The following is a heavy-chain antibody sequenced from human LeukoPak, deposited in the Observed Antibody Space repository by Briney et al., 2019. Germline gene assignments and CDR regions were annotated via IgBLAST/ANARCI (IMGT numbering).Heavy chain of an antibody. D-gene: IGHD3-10*01. CDR2: IYYSGST. CDR3: ARAVGYGGSGRLLYNWFDP. CDR1: GGSISSSSYY. Sequence: SETLSLTCTVSGGSISSSSYYWGWIRQPPGKGLEWIGSIYYSGSTYYNPSLKSRVTISVDTSKNQFSLKLSSVTAADTAVYYCARAVGYGGSGRLLYNWFDPWGQGTLVTVSS. V-gene: IGHV4-39*01. J-gene: IGHJ5*02.